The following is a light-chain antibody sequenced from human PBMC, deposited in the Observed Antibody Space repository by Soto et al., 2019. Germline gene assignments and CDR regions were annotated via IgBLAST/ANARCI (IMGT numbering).Light chain of an antibody. Sequence: ETELTQSPATLSVSPGERAALSCRASQSVSSKLAWYQQKPGQAPRLLIYGASTRATGIPARFSGSGSGTEFTLTISSLQSEDFAVYYCQQYNNWPRTFGQGTRLEIK. V-gene: IGKV3-15*01. CDR1: QSVSSK. CDR3: QQYNNWPRT. CDR2: GAS. J-gene: IGKJ5*01.